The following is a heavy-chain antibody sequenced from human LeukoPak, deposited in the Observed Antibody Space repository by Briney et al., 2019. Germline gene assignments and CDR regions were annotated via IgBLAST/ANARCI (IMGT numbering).Heavy chain of an antibody. CDR2: ISTNNDNT. CDR1: GYAFPSYC. V-gene: IGHV1-18*01. D-gene: IGHD3-10*01. Sequence: ASVKVSCKASGYAFPSYCFSWLRQAPGQGLEWMGWISTNNDNTNYAQNLPGRVTMTTDTSTSTAYMELRSMRSDDTAVYYCARAALYDSGSGSYSVDVWGQGTMVTVSS. CDR3: ARAALYDSGSGSYSVDV. J-gene: IGHJ3*01.